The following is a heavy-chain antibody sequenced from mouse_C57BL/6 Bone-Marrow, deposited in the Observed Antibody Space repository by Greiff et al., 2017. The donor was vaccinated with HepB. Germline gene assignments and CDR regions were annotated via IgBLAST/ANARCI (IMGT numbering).Heavy chain of an antibody. CDR3: ARRVRQLRLRKAMDY. CDR2: IYPGSGST. V-gene: IGHV1-55*01. D-gene: IGHD3-2*02. CDR1: GYTFTSYW. Sequence: VKLQQPGAELVKPGASVKMSCKASGYTFTSYWITWVKQRPGQGLEWIGDIYPGSGSTNYNEKFKSKATLTVDTSSSTAYMQLSSLTSEDSAVYYCARRVRQLRLRKAMDYWGQGTSVTVSS. J-gene: IGHJ4*01.